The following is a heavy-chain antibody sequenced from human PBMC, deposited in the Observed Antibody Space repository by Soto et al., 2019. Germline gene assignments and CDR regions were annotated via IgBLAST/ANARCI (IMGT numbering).Heavy chain of an antibody. D-gene: IGHD5-18*01. V-gene: IGHV4-39*01. J-gene: IGHJ4*02. CDR3: ARQRTTVVNTAYFEH. CDR1: VESISSSSYY. CDR2: IYYSGRT. Sequence: SETLSLTCIFSVESISSSSYYCGWIRQPPWKGLEWIGSIYYSGRTYYNPSFKGRVTISIDTSKNQFSLKLSSVTATDTAVYYCARQRTTVVNTAYFEHWGQGALVSVS.